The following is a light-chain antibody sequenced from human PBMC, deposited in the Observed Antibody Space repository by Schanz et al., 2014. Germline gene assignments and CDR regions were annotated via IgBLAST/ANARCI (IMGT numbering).Light chain of an antibody. CDR2: EGS. CDR3: CSYAGSSIWV. V-gene: IGLV2-23*01. Sequence: QSVLTQSASVSGSPGQSITISCTGTSSDVGSYDLVSWYQQHRGKAPQVVLYEGSKRPSGVSNRFSGSKSGNTASLTISGLQAEDEADYYCCSYAGSSIWVFGGGTKLTVL. CDR1: SSDVGSYDL. J-gene: IGLJ3*02.